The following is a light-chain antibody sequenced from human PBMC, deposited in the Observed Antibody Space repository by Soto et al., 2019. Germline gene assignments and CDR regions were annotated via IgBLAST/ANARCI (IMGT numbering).Light chain of an antibody. CDR1: RSDVGSYNH. CDR3: CSYAGSGTFT. V-gene: IGLV2-23*02. J-gene: IGLJ2*01. Sequence: QSVLTQPASLSGSPGQAITISCTGTRSDVGSYNHVSWYQQHPGKVPKLMIYEVSKWPSGVSARVSGSKSGNTASLTISGLQADDEADYFCCSYAGSGTFTFGGGTKLTVL. CDR2: EVS.